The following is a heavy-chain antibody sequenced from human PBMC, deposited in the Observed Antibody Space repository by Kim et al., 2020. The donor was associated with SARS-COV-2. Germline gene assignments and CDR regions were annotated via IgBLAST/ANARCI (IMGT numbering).Heavy chain of an antibody. Sequence: ASVKVSCKASGYTFTSYAMNWVRQAPGQGLEWMGWINTNTGNPTYAQGFTGRFVFSLDTSVSTAYLQISSLKAEDTAVYYCARAMGSYYDFWSGYHTPLSNFDYWGQGTLVTVSS. CDR1: GYTFTSYA. D-gene: IGHD3-3*01. J-gene: IGHJ4*02. CDR2: INTNTGNP. V-gene: IGHV7-4-1*02. CDR3: ARAMGSYYDFWSGYHTPLSNFDY.